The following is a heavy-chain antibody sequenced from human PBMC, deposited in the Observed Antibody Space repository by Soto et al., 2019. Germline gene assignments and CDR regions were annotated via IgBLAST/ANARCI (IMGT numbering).Heavy chain of an antibody. Sequence: QVQLVQSGAEEKKPGASVKVSCKALGSTSTGYLWHGVRRPPDQRLEWMGWINAGNGNTKYSQKFQGRVTITRDTSASTAYMELSSLRSEDTAVYYCARSIVVVTALDYWGQGTLVTVSS. CDR3: ARSIVVVTALDY. J-gene: IGHJ4*02. V-gene: IGHV1-3*05. CDR1: GSTSTGYL. CDR2: INAGNGNT. D-gene: IGHD2-21*02.